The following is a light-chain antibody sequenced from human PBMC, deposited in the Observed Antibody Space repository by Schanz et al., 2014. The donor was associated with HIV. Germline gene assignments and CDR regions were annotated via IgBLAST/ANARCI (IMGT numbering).Light chain of an antibody. V-gene: IGLV1-47*02. CDR1: SSNIGAGYD. Sequence: QSVLTQPRSVSGAPGQRVTISCTGSSSNIGAGYDVHWYQQLPGTAPKLLIHANNQRPSGIPDRFSGSKSGTSASLTISGLRPEDEADYYCAAWDDSLSGVFGGGTKLTVL. CDR2: ANN. J-gene: IGLJ3*02. CDR3: AAWDDSLSGV.